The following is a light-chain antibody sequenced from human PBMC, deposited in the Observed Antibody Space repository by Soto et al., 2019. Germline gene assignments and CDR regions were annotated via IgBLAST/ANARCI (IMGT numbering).Light chain of an antibody. CDR1: SSNIASNT. CDR2: NNN. V-gene: IGLV1-44*01. CDR3: AAWDDSLNGPL. Sequence: HSVLTQPPSASGTPGQRVTIPCSGSSSNIASNTVNWYQQLPGTAPKLLIYNNNHRPSGVLDRFSGSKSGTSASLAISGLQSEDEADYYCAAWDDSLNGPLFGGGTQLTVL. J-gene: IGLJ2*01.